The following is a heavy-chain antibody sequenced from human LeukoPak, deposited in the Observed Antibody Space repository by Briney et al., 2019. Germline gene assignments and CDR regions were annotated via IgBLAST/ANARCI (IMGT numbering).Heavy chain of an antibody. D-gene: IGHD6-13*01. J-gene: IGHJ5*02. CDR1: GGSISSSNW. CDR2: IYHSGST. V-gene: IGHV4-4*02. CDR3: ARGGSSSWYRGRWFDP. Sequence: SETLSLTCAVSGGSISSSNWWRWVRQPPGKGLEWIGEIYHSGSTNYNPSLKSRVTISVDKSKNQFSLKLSSVTAADTAVYYCARGGSSSWYRGRWFDPWGQGTLVTVSS.